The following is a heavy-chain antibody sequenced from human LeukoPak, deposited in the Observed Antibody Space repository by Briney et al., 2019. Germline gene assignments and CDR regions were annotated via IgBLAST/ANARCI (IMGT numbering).Heavy chain of an antibody. V-gene: IGHV4-4*07. CDR3: ARAATGTRGRFDY. Sequence: SETLSLTCTVSGGSISTFYWSWVRQPAGKGLEWIGRIYTSGSTGYNPSLKSRVTMSVDTSKNQFSLKVTSVTAADTAVYYCARAATGTRGRFDYWGQGTLVTVSS. CDR2: IYTSGST. D-gene: IGHD1-7*01. J-gene: IGHJ4*02. CDR1: GGSISTFY.